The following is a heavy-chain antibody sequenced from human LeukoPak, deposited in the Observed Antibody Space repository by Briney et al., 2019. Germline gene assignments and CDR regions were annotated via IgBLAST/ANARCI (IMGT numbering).Heavy chain of an antibody. J-gene: IGHJ5*02. CDR1: GGSISSGDYY. CDR3: AREENYDPHWFDP. CDR2: IHYSGSS. Sequence: PSETLSLTCTVSGGSISSGDYYWNWIRQPPGKGLEWIGYIHYSGSSYYNPSLKSRVTISVDTSKNQFSLKLSSVTAADTAVYYCAREENYDPHWFDPWGQGTLVTVSS. D-gene: IGHD3-22*01. V-gene: IGHV4-30-4*01.